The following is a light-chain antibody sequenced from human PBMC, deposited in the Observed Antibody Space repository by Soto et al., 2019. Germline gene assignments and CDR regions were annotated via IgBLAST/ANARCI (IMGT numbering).Light chain of an antibody. V-gene: IGKV4-1*01. CDR1: QSVLFSPNDKNY. Sequence: DIVMTQSPDSLAVSLGERATINCKSSQSVLFSPNDKNYLAWYKQKPEQPPELLIYWASTRESGVPDRFSGSGSGTDFTLTISSLQAEDVAVYYCQQYYTTPFTFVGGTKVEIK. CDR3: QQYYTTPFT. J-gene: IGKJ4*01. CDR2: WAS.